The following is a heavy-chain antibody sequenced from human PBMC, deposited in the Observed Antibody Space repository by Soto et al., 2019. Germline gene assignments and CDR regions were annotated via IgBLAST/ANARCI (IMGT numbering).Heavy chain of an antibody. CDR1: GFSFSTYS. J-gene: IGHJ4*02. V-gene: IGHV3-23*01. D-gene: IGHD4-17*01. Sequence: EVQLLESGGGLVQPGGSLRLSCAASGFSFSTYSMAWVRQTPGKGLAWVSGLSGGGSNTFYADSVQGRFTISVDNSKNTVYLQMSSLRVEDTAVYYFARWDGYGDVWGQGTLVTVSS. CDR3: ARWDGYGDV. CDR2: LSGGGSNT.